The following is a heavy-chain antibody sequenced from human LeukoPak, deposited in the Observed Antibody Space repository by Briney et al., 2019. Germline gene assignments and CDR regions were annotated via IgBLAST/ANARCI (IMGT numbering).Heavy chain of an antibody. CDR3: ATLHYYGSGSPIDY. V-gene: IGHV4-4*02. CDR1: GGSISSNNW. CDR2: INHSGST. D-gene: IGHD3-10*01. Sequence: SGTLSLTCAVSGGSISSNNWWTWVRQAPGKGLEWIGEINHSGSTNYNPSLKSRVTISVDTSKNQFSLKLSSVTAADTAVYYCATLHYYGSGSPIDYWGQGTLVTVSS. J-gene: IGHJ4*02.